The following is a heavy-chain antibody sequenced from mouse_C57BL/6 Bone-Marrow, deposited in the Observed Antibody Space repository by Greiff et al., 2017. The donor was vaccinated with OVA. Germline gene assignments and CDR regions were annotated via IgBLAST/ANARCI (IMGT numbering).Heavy chain of an antibody. Sequence: VKLMESGPGLVQPSQSLSITCTVSGFSLTSYGVHWVRQSPGKGLEWLGVIWSGGSTDYNAAFISRLSISKDNSKSQVFFKMNSLQADDTAIYYCAISLYYYGSSYDLDWYFDVWGTGTTVTVSS. J-gene: IGHJ1*03. V-gene: IGHV2-2*01. D-gene: IGHD1-1*01. CDR2: IWSGGST. CDR3: AISLYYYGSSYDLDWYFDV. CDR1: GFSLTSYG.